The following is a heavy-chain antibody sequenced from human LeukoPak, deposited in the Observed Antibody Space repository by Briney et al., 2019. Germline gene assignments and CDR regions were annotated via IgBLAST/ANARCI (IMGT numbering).Heavy chain of an antibody. V-gene: IGHV4-4*07. J-gene: IGHJ4*02. CDR1: GGSISSYY. D-gene: IGHD3-16*02. Sequence: PSETLSLTCTVSGGSISSYYWSWIRQPAGKGLEWIGRIYTSGSTNYNPSLKSRVTISVDTSKNQFSLKLSSVTAADTAVYYCARGGYDYIWGSYRYRNHYFDYWGQGTLVTVSS. CDR2: IYTSGST. CDR3: ARGGYDYIWGSYRYRNHYFDY.